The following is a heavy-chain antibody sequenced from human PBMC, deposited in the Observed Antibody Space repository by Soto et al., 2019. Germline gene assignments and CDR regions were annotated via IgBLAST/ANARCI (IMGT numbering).Heavy chain of an antibody. CDR2: IIPILGIA. V-gene: IGHV1-69*10. Sequence: ASVKVSCKASGGTFSSYAISWVRQAPGQGLEWMGGIIPILGIANYAQKFQGRVTITADKSTSTAYMELSSLRSEDTAVYYCARYYDSSGYYYFDYWGQGTLVTVSS. CDR1: GGTFSSYA. CDR3: ARYYDSSGYYYFDY. J-gene: IGHJ4*02. D-gene: IGHD3-22*01.